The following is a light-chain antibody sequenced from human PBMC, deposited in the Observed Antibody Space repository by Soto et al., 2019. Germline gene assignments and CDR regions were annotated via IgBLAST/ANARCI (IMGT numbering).Light chain of an antibody. CDR2: GTS. V-gene: IGKV3-15*01. CDR1: QSVSSN. J-gene: IGKJ1*01. Sequence: EIVVTQSPATLSVSPGERATLSCRASQSVSSNLAWYQQKPGQAPGLLIYGTSTRATGIPARFSGSGSGTEFTLTISSLQSEDFAVYYCQQYKNWPWTFGQGTKVEIK. CDR3: QQYKNWPWT.